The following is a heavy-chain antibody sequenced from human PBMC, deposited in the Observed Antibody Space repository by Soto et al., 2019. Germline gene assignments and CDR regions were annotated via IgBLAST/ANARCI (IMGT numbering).Heavy chain of an antibody. Sequence: AASVKVSCKASGGTFSSYAISWVRQAPGQGLEWMGGIIPIFGTANYAQKFQGRVTITADESTSTAYMELSSLRSEDTAVYYCARDGGYCSGGSCYANAFDIWGQGTMVTVSS. CDR3: ARDGGYCSGGSCYANAFDI. CDR2: IIPIFGTA. J-gene: IGHJ3*02. V-gene: IGHV1-69*13. D-gene: IGHD2-15*01. CDR1: GGTFSSYA.